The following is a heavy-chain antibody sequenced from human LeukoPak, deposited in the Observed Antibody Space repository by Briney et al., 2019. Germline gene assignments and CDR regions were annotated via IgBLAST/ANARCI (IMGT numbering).Heavy chain of an antibody. D-gene: IGHD1-26*01. Sequence: GGSLRLSCAASGFTFSSYAMSWVRQAPGKGLEWVSAISGSGGSTYYADSVKGRFTISRNNSKNTLYLQMNSLRAEDTAVYYCAKVKGGRPYGMDVWGQGTTVTVSS. V-gene: IGHV3-23*01. CDR1: GFTFSSYA. J-gene: IGHJ6*02. CDR2: ISGSGGST. CDR3: AKVKGGRPYGMDV.